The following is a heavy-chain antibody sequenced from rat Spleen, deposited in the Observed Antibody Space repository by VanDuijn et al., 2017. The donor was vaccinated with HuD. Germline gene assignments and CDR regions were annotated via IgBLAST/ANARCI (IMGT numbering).Heavy chain of an antibody. J-gene: IGHJ4*01. D-gene: IGHD1-10*01. CDR3: ARPNNYYVMDA. Sequence: EVQLVESGGGLVQPGRSLKLSCVASGFTFNNYWMTWIRQAPGKGLEWVASISYEGSSTYYGDSVKGRFTISRDNAKSTLYLQMDSLRSEDTATYYCARPNNYYVMDAWGQGASVTVSS. CDR2: ISYEGSST. CDR1: GFTFNNYW. V-gene: IGHV5-31*01.